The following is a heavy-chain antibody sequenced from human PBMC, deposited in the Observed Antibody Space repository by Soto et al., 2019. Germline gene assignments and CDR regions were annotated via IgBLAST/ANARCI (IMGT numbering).Heavy chain of an antibody. CDR3: ARDRLLGDIYYYSYYGMDV. V-gene: IGHV1-69*05. CDR1: GGGFSSCA. J-gene: IGHJ6*02. D-gene: IGHD3-16*01. CDR2: IIPIFGTA. Sequence: SVKVCCEACGGGFSSCAIWWVRQDPGQGLEWMGGIIPIFGTANYAQKLQGRVTMTTDTSTSTAYMELRSLRSDDTAVYYCARDRLLGDIYYYSYYGMDVWGQGTTVTVSS.